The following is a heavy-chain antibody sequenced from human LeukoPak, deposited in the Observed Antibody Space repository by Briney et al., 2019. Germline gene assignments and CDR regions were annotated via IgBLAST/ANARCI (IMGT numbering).Heavy chain of an antibody. CDR2: IYYSGST. V-gene: IGHV4-39*01. CDR3: ARSRGTYKGALDY. Sequence: SETLSLTCTVSGGSVSRSNYYWGWIRQPPGKGLEWIGTIYYSGSTYYNPSLKSRVTISVDTSKNQFSLKLSSVTAADTAVYYCARSRGTYKGALDYWGQGTLVTVSS. D-gene: IGHD1-26*01. J-gene: IGHJ4*02. CDR1: GGSVSRSNYY.